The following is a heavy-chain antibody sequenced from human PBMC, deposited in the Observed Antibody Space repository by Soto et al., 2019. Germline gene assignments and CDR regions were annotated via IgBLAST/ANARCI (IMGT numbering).Heavy chain of an antibody. CDR1: GGSFSRFY. J-gene: IGHJ6*02. CDR3: ARGGTAMVRVRDYDFYYGLDV. CDR2: INHSGSA. V-gene: IGHV4-34*01. D-gene: IGHD5-18*01. Sequence: SETLSLTCAVYGGSFSRFYWSWIRQPPGKGLEWIGEINHSGSANYNPSFKSRVAISVDTSKNQFSLKPSSVTAADTAVYYCARGGTAMVRVRDYDFYYGLDVWGQGTTVTVSS.